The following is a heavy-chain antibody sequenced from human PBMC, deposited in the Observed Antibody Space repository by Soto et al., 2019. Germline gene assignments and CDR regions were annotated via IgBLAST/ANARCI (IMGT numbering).Heavy chain of an antibody. V-gene: IGHV3-11*01. CDR1: GLIFSEYY. CDR3: VSGSQVEY. Sequence: QVQLVESGGGLVKPGGSLRLSCAVSGLIFSEYYMTWVRQAPEKGLEWISYISNTGTTKYYADSVQGRFTIYRDNANHSLHLQMDSLRVEDTAVYYCVSGSQVEYWGQGTVVTVSS. J-gene: IGHJ4*02. CDR2: ISNTGTTK. D-gene: IGHD3-10*01.